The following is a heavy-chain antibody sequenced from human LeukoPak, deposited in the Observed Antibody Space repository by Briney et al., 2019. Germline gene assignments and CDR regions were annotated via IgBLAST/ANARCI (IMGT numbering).Heavy chain of an antibody. CDR2: ISHDGNNK. D-gene: IGHD5-18*01. J-gene: IGHJ4*02. V-gene: IGHV3-30-3*01. Sequence: GGSLRLSCAASGFTFSSYAMHWVRQAPGKGLEGVAVISHDGNNKYNADSVKGRFTISRDNSKNTLYLQTNSLRAEDTAVYYCAREGVYSNGPFDYWGQGTRVTVSS. CDR1: GFTFSSYA. CDR3: AREGVYSNGPFDY.